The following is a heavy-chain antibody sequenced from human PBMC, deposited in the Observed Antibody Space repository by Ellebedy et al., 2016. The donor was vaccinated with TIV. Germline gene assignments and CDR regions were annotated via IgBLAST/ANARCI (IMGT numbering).Heavy chain of an antibody. CDR3: VRDLTNYGSSSY. Sequence: AASVKVSCKTSGYSFPDYHIHWMRQAPGQGLEWVGWINPNSGDTNYAQKLQGRVTVTGDTSISTAYMELSRLVSDDTAVYYCVRDLTNYGSSSYWGQGTPVTVSS. CDR1: GYSFPDYH. D-gene: IGHD3-22*01. CDR2: INPNSGDT. J-gene: IGHJ4*02. V-gene: IGHV1-2*02.